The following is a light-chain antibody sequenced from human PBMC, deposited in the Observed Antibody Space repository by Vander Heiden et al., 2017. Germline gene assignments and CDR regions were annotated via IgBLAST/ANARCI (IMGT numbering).Light chain of an antibody. Sequence: DIQMTQSPSTLSASVGDRVIITCRASQSIGSWLAWYQQKPGKAPNRLVYEASSLEGGVPSRFSGSGSGTEFTLTISSLQPDDFATYYCQQYNSYSRTFGQGTKVEIK. CDR1: QSIGSW. V-gene: IGKV1-5*03. CDR2: EAS. J-gene: IGKJ1*01. CDR3: QQYNSYSRT.